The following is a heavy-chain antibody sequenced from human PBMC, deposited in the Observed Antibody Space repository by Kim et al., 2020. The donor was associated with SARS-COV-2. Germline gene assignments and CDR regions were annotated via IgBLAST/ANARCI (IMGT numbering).Heavy chain of an antibody. Sequence: SETLSLTCTVSGGSISSYYWSWIRQPPGKGLEWIGYIYYSGSTNYNPSLKSRVTISVDTSKNQFSLKLSSVTAADTAVYYCAGTPGGSSSWYGYYYYGM. CDR2: IYYSGST. D-gene: IGHD6-13*01. CDR1: GGSISSYY. J-gene: IGHJ6*01. CDR3: AGTPGGSSSWYGYYYYGM. V-gene: IGHV4-59*08.